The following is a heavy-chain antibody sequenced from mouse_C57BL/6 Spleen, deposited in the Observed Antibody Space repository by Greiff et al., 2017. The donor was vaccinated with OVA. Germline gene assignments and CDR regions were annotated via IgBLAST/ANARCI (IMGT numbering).Heavy chain of an antibody. Sequence: EVQRVESGPGLVKPSQSLSLTCSVTGYSITSGYYWNWIRQFPGNKLEWMGYISYDGSNNYNPSLKNRISITRDTSKNQFFLKLNSVTTEDTATYYCAREYDYDGHYFDYWGQGTTLTVSS. V-gene: IGHV3-6*01. CDR1: GYSITSGYY. CDR2: ISYDGSN. D-gene: IGHD2-4*01. J-gene: IGHJ2*01. CDR3: AREYDYDGHYFDY.